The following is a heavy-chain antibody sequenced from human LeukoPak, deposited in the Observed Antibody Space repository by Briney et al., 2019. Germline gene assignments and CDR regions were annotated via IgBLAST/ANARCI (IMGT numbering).Heavy chain of an antibody. Sequence: ASVKVSCKVSGYTLTELSMHWVRQAPGKGLEWMGGFDPEDGETIYAQKFQGRVTMTEDTSTDTAYMELSSLRSEDTAVYYCARGGYGSGSLMGYYYYGMDVWGQGTTVTVSS. J-gene: IGHJ6*02. D-gene: IGHD3-10*01. CDR1: GYTLTELS. CDR3: ARGGYGSGSLMGYYYYGMDV. CDR2: FDPEDGET. V-gene: IGHV1-24*01.